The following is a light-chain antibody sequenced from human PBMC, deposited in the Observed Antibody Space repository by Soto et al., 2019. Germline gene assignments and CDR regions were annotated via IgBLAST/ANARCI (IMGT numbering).Light chain of an antibody. CDR3: SSYTSSSTLVV. J-gene: IGLJ2*01. CDR1: SSDVGGYNY. V-gene: IGLV2-14*01. CDR2: EVS. Sequence: QSVLTQPASVSGSPGQSITISCTGTSSDVGGYNYVSWYQQHLGKAPKLMIYEVSNRPSGVSNRFSGSKSGNTASLTISGLQAEDEADYYCSSYTSSSTLVVFGGGTKVTVL.